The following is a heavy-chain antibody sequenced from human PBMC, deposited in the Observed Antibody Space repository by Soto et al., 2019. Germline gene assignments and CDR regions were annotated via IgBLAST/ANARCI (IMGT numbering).Heavy chain of an antibody. Sequence: SETLSLTCTVSGGSIISYYWSWIRQPPGKGLEWIGYIYYSGSTNYNPSLKSRVTISVDTSKNQFSLKLSSVTAADTAVYYCASGYDYVWGSYRHYYYYGMDVWGQGTTVTVSS. CDR1: GGSIISYY. V-gene: IGHV4-59*01. D-gene: IGHD3-16*02. CDR3: ASGYDYVWGSYRHYYYYGMDV. J-gene: IGHJ6*02. CDR2: IYYSGST.